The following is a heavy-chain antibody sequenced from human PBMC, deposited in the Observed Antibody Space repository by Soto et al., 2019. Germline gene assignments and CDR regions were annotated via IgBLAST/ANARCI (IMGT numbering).Heavy chain of an antibody. CDR1: GFTFSSYA. Sequence: EVQLLESGGGLVQPGGSLRLSCAASGFTFSSYAMSWVRQAPGKGLEWVSAVSGSGGSTYYADSGKGRFTIPRDNSKNTLYLQMNSLRAEDKAVYYCAKMATGWLHYGYFDYWGQGTLVTVSS. D-gene: IGHD5-12*01. V-gene: IGHV3-23*01. CDR2: VSGSGGST. J-gene: IGHJ4*02. CDR3: AKMATGWLHYGYFDY.